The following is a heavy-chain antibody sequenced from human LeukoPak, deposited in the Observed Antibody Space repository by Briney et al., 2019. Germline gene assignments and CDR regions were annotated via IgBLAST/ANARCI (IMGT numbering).Heavy chain of an antibody. D-gene: IGHD5-24*01. V-gene: IGHV1-8*01. J-gene: IGHJ4*02. CDR2: RNPNSGNK. CDR1: GYTFTSYD. CDR3: ARGPRWLQSPRNY. Sequence: ASVKVSCKASGYTFTSYDINWVRQATGQGLEWMGWRNPNSGNKGYAQKFQGRVTMTRNTSISTAYMELSSLRSEDTAVYYCARGPRWLQSPRNYWGQGTLVTVSS.